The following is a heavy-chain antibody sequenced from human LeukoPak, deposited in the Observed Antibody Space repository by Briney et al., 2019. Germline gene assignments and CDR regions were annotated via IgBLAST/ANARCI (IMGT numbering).Heavy chain of an antibody. J-gene: IGHJ4*02. CDR1: GNSISSGYY. V-gene: IGHV4-38-2*02. Sequence: SETLSLTCTVSGNSISSGYYWGWIRQPPGKGREWLGTIYYSGNTYYNPSLKSRVTISVDTSKNQFSLKLSSVTAADTAVYYCARARPTLLWFGELDYWGQGTLVTVSS. CDR2: IYYSGNT. D-gene: IGHD3-10*01. CDR3: ARARPTLLWFGELDY.